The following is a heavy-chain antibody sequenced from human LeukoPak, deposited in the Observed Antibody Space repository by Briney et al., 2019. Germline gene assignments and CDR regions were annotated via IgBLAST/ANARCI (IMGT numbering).Heavy chain of an antibody. CDR3: ARGRAWGRWLQTALDY. CDR2: ISSSSSTI. CDR1: GFTFSSHW. D-gene: IGHD5-24*01. Sequence: GGSLRLSCAASGFTFSSHWMNWVRQAPGKGLEWVSYISSSSSTIYYADSVKGRFTISRDNAKNSLYLQMNSLRAEDTAVYYCARGRAWGRWLQTALDYWGQGTLVTVSS. J-gene: IGHJ4*02. V-gene: IGHV3-48*04.